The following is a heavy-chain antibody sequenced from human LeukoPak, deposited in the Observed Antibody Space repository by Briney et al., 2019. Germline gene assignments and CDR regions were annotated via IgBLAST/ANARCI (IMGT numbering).Heavy chain of an antibody. CDR2: IWYDGSNT. J-gene: IGHJ4*02. V-gene: IGHV3-33*01. CDR1: GFTFHNYG. Sequence: PGGSLRLSCASSGFTFHNYGMHWVRQAPGKGLDGVALIWYDGSNTYYADSVKGRFTISRENSNNTLYLQMNRLRAEDTAVYYCARDQQRFCSGGTCYLGFEYWGQGILVTVSS. D-gene: IGHD2-15*01. CDR3: ARDQQRFCSGGTCYLGFEY.